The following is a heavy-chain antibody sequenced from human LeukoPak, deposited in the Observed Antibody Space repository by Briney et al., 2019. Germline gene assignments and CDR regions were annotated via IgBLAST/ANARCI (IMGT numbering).Heavy chain of an antibody. D-gene: IGHD2-15*01. CDR2: INHSGST. CDR1: GGSFSGYY. J-gene: IGHJ3*02. CDR3: ARVYCSGGSCYPDAFDI. Sequence: SETLSLTCAVYGGSFSGYYWSWIRQPPGKGLEWIGEINHSGSTNYNPSLKSRVTISVDTSKNQFSLKLSSVTAADTAVYYCARVYCSGGSCYPDAFDIWGQGTMVTVSS. V-gene: IGHV4-34*01.